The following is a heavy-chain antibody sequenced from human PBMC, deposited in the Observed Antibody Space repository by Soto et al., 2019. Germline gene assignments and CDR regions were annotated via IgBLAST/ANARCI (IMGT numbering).Heavy chain of an antibody. V-gene: IGHV3-30-3*01. CDR3: AREDESSGYAGTFQH. CDR1: GFSLSSYV. CDR2: ISHDDNNK. D-gene: IGHD3-22*01. J-gene: IGHJ1*01. Sequence: QVQLVESGGGVVQPERSLRLSCAASGFSLSSYVMHWVRQAPGKGLEWVGLISHDDNNKQYADSVKGRFTISKDNSKNTVFLQMDSLRTEDTAVYYCAREDESSGYAGTFQHWGQGTLVTVSS.